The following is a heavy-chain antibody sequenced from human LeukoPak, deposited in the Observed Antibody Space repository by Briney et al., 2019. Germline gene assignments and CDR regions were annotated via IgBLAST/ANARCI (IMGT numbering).Heavy chain of an antibody. V-gene: IGHV3-30*02. CDR2: IRYDGSNK. J-gene: IGHJ4*02. CDR1: GFTFTSYS. Sequence: PGGSLRLSCAASGFTFTSYSMHWVRQAPGKGLEWVTFIRYDGSNKYYAYSVRGRLTIARVKSKITMYMKMNSLRAEDTAVYYSAKDRAVTYYYDSSGSEYYFDYWGQGTLVTVSS. CDR3: AKDRAVTYYYDSSGSEYYFDY. D-gene: IGHD3-22*01.